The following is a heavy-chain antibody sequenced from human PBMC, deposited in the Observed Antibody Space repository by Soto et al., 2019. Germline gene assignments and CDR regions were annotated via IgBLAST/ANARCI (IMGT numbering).Heavy chain of an antibody. J-gene: IGHJ4*01. Sequence: QVQLVQSGAEVKKPGASVKVSCKASGYTFTTYGITWVRQAPGQGLEWMGWISANSGNTNYAQKLQGRLTVTTDTSTNTAYMDLRSLRSDDTAVYYCARVVEAGDYGDYGRYYFDYWGHGTLVTVSS. CDR1: GYTFTTYG. CDR2: ISANSGNT. CDR3: ARVVEAGDYGDYGRYYFDY. V-gene: IGHV1-18*04. D-gene: IGHD4-17*01.